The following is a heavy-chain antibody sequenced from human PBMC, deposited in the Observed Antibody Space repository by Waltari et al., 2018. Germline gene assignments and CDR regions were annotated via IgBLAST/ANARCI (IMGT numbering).Heavy chain of an antibody. J-gene: IGHJ4*02. V-gene: IGHV4-39*01. CDR3: ARLCLGCPFDY. D-gene: IGHD6-19*01. CDR1: GGSISSSPYY. CDR2: ISYSGST. Sequence: QLQLQESGPGLLKPSETLSLTCPVSGGSISSSPYYWGWIRQPPGKGLEWIGSISYSGSTYYTPSFKSRITISLDTSKNQFSLKLSSVIAADTAVYYCARLCLGCPFDYWGQGTLVTVSS.